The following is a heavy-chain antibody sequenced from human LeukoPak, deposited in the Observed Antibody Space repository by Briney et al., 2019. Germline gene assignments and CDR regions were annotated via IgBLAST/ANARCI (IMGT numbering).Heavy chain of an antibody. CDR2: IKEDGSEK. D-gene: IGHD6-13*01. V-gene: IGHV3-7*01. CDR3: ARAHSSSWEY. Sequence: GGSLRLSCAASGFTFSDYYMSWVRQPPGKGLEWVANIKEDGSEKYYVDSVKGRFTISRDNAKNSLYLQMNSLRAEDTAVYYCARAHSSSWEYWGQGTLVTVSS. J-gene: IGHJ4*02. CDR1: GFTFSDYY.